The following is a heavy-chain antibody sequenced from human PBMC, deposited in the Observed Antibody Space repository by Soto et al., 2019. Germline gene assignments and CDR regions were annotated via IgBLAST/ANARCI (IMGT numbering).Heavy chain of an antibody. Sequence: PGGSLRLSCAASGFTFSSYGMHWVRQAPGKGLEWVAVISYDGSNKYYADSVKGRFTISRDNSKNTLYLQMNSLRAEDTAVYYCAKDPGYCSGGSCADYGDYEYYFDYWGQGTLVTVSS. D-gene: IGHD2-15*01. CDR2: ISYDGSNK. V-gene: IGHV3-30*18. CDR1: GFTFSSYG. CDR3: AKDPGYCSGGSCADYGDYEYYFDY. J-gene: IGHJ4*02.